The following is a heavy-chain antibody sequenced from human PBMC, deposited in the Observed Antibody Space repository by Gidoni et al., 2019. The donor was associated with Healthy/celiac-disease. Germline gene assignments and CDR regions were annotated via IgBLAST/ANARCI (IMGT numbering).Heavy chain of an antibody. J-gene: IGHJ6*02. CDR1: GDTFTSYA. Sequence: QVQLVQSGAEVKKPGASVKVSCKASGDTFTSYAMHWVRQAPGQRLEWMGWINAGNGNTKYSQKFQGRVTITRDTSASTAYMELSSLRSEDTAVYYCATAGSEYYYYYGMDVWGQGTTVTVSS. V-gene: IGHV1-3*01. CDR3: ATAGSEYYYYYGMDV. D-gene: IGHD1-26*01. CDR2: INAGNGNT.